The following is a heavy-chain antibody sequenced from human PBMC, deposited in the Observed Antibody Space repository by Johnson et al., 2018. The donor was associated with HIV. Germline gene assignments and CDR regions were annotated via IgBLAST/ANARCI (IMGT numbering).Heavy chain of an antibody. CDR1: GFTFSNYD. CDR2: IATTGDT. Sequence: EVQLVESGGGLVQPGGSLRLSCAASGFTFSNYDMHWVRQPTGKRLEWVSGIATTGDTYYAGSVKGRFTISRENAKNSLYLQMNSLRAGDTAIYYCAGRSSAWYEDDFDIWGQGTMVTVSS. D-gene: IGHD6-19*01. J-gene: IGHJ3*02. CDR3: AGRSSAWYEDDFDI. V-gene: IGHV3-13*01.